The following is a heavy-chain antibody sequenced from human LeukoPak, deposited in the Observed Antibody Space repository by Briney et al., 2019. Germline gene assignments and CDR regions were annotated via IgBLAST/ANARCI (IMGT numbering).Heavy chain of an antibody. D-gene: IGHD2-2*01. CDR3: ARAVGGFDP. J-gene: IGHJ5*02. CDR2: IYHSGST. CDR1: GYSISSGYY. V-gene: IGHV4-38-2*02. Sequence: PSETQSLTCTVSGYSISSGYYWGWIRQPPGKGLEWIGSIYHSGSTYYNPSLKSRVTILVDTSKNQFSLKLSSVTAADTAVYYCARAVGGFDPWGQGTLVTVSS.